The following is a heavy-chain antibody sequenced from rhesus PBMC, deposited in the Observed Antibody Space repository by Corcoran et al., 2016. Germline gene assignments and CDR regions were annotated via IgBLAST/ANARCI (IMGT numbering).Heavy chain of an antibody. V-gene: IGHV4S10*01. D-gene: IGHD4-23*01. CDR3: ARDGNTVTTYWEVSLDV. Sequence: QVQLQESGTGVVKPSEPLSPTCAVFAGSISASYRWRWIRQPPEKGMEWIGDSYGSTKSNNSHTTLKSRVTISKDTSKTQFSLYVSSVTAADTAVYYWARDGNTVTTYWEVSLDVWGRGVLVTVSS. J-gene: IGHJ5-2*02. CDR2: SYGSTKSN. CDR1: AGSISASYR.